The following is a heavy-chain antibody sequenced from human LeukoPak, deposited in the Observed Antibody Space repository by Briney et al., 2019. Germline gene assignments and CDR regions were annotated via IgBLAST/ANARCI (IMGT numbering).Heavy chain of an antibody. CDR1: GFTFSSYA. D-gene: IGHD1-26*01. V-gene: IGHV3-23*01. CDR2: ISGSGGST. Sequence: GGSLRLSCAASGFTFSSYAMSWVRQAPGKGLEWVSAISGSGGSTYYADPVKGRFTISRDSSKNTLYLQMNSLRAEDTAVYYCAKSGSYYPYYFDYWGQGTLVTASS. J-gene: IGHJ4*02. CDR3: AKSGSYYPYYFDY.